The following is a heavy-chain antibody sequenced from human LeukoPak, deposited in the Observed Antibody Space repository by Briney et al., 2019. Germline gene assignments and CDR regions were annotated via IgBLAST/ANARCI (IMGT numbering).Heavy chain of an antibody. J-gene: IGHJ4*02. Sequence: GGSLRLSCTASGFTFSSYAMSWVRQAPGKGLEWVSSISSRSSYTYYADSVKGRFTISRDNAKNSLYLQMNSLRAEDTAVYYCARGGLRFLEWSVDYWGQGTLVTVSS. CDR1: GFTFSSYA. V-gene: IGHV3-21*01. CDR3: ARGGLRFLEWSVDY. D-gene: IGHD3-3*01. CDR2: ISSRSSYT.